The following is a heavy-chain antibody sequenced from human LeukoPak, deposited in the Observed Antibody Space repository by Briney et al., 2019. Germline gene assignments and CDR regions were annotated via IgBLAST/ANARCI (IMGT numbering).Heavy chain of an antibody. CDR2: INSDGSST. J-gene: IGHJ5*02. Sequence: GGSLRLSCAASGFTFSSYWMHWVRQAPGKGLVWVSRINSDGSSTSYADSVKGRFTISRDNAKNTLHLQMNSLRAEDTAVYYCARTPCSSTSCGKNWFDPWGQGTLVTVSS. CDR1: GFTFSSYW. CDR3: ARTPCSSTSCGKNWFDP. D-gene: IGHD2-2*01. V-gene: IGHV3-74*01.